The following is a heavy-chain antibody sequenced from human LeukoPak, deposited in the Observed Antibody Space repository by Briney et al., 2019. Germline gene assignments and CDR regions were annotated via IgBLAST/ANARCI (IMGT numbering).Heavy chain of an antibody. CDR2: ISYDGSNE. J-gene: IGHJ3*02. V-gene: IGHV3-30*04. CDR1: GFTFSSYV. Sequence: GGSLRLSCAASGFTFSSYVMHWVRQAPGKGLEWVAIISYDGSNEYYADSVKGRFTISRDNSKNTLYLQMNSLRAEDTALYYCAKVKGKDGFRDAYDIWGQGTMVTVSS. CDR3: AKVKGKDGFRDAYDI.